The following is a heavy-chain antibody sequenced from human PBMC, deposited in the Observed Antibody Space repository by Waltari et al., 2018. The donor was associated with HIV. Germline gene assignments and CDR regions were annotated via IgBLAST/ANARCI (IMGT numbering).Heavy chain of an antibody. V-gene: IGHV4-59*08. CDR1: DGPIPTSY. CDR2: IYYSGST. J-gene: IGHJ3*02. D-gene: IGHD3-22*01. CDR3: VRHLMPYDSSGGGAFDI. Sequence: QVQLQGSGPRLVKPSETLSLTRTVSDGPIPTSYWTLIPQPPGKGLEWIGYIYYSGSTNYNPSLKSRVTISVDTSKNQFSLKLSSVTAADTAVYYCVRHLMPYDSSGGGAFDIWGQGTMVTVSS.